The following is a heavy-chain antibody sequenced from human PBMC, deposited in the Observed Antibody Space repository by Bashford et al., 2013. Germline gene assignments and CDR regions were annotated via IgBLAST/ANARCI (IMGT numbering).Heavy chain of an antibody. V-gene: IGHV4-39*01. CDR3: ASSLTGDYDFWSGYSSLGFDY. J-gene: IGHJ4*02. CDR2: IYYGGST. D-gene: IGHD3-3*01. Sequence: SETLSLTCTVSGGSISSSSYYWGWIRQPPGKGLEWIGSIYYGGSTYYNPSLKSRVTISVDTSKNQFSLKLSSVTAADTAVYYCASSLTGDYDFWSGYSSLGFDYVGPGNPGHRLL. CDR1: GGSISSSSYY.